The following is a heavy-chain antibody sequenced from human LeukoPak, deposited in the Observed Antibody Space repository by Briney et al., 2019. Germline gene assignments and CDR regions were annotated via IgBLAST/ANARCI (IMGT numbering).Heavy chain of an antibody. J-gene: IGHJ4*01. CDR2: IYHSGST. Sequence: ASETLSLTCTVSGYSISSGYYWGWIRQPPGKGLEWIGSIYHSGSTYYNPSLKSRVTISVDTSKNQFSLKLSSVTAADTAVYYCARADRSRCPDYWGHGTLVSVSS. D-gene: IGHD6-13*01. V-gene: IGHV4-38-2*02. CDR3: ARADRSRCPDY. CDR1: GYSISSGYY.